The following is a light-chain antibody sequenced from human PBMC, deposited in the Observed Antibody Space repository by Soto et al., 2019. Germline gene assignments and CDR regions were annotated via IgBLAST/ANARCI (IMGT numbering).Light chain of an antibody. CDR1: SSDVGGYNY. V-gene: IGLV2-14*01. J-gene: IGLJ1*01. CDR2: EVS. CDR3: SSYMRSNYV. Sequence: QSALTQPASVSGSPGQSITISCTGTSSDVGGYNYVSWYQQHPGKAPKLMIYEVSNRPSGISNRFSGSKSGNTASLTISGLQAEDEADYYCSSYMRSNYVFGTGTKATVL.